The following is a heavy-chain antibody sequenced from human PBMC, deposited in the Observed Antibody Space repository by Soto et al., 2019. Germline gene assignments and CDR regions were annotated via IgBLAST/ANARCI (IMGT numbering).Heavy chain of an antibody. D-gene: IGHD2-2*01. Sequence: SVKVSCKASGYTFTSYAMHLVRQAPGQRLEWMGWINAGNGNTKYSQKFQGRVTITRDTSASTAYMELSSLRSEDTAVYYCARLGYCSSTRCYYYYSMDAWGRRTTFTFSS. CDR1: GYTFTSYA. CDR3: ARLGYCSSTRCYYYYSMDA. CDR2: INAGNGNT. J-gene: IGHJ6*02. V-gene: IGHV1-3*01.